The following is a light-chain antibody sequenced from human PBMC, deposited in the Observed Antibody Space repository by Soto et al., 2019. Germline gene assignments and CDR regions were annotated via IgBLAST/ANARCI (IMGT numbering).Light chain of an antibody. CDR1: QTISSW. Sequence: IQMTQSPSTLSGSVGDRVTITCRASQTISSWLAWYQQKPGKAPKLLIYKASTLKSGVPSRFSGSGSGTEFTLTISSLQPDDFATYYCQQYNSYPLTFGGGTKVDIK. CDR3: QQYNSYPLT. CDR2: KAS. J-gene: IGKJ4*01. V-gene: IGKV1-5*03.